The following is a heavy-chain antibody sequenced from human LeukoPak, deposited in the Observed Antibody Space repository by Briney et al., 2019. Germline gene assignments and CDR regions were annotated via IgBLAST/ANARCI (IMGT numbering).Heavy chain of an antibody. CDR3: ARGPYYDILTGYYDY. CDR1: GYTFTGYY. V-gene: IGHV1-2*02. J-gene: IGHJ4*02. CDR2: INPNSGGT. D-gene: IGHD3-9*01. Sequence: ASVKVSCTASGYTFTGYYMHWVRQAPGQGLEWMGWINPNSGGTNYAQKFQGRVTMTRDTSISTAYMGLSRLRSDDTAVYYCARGPYYDILTGYYDYWGQGTLVTVSS.